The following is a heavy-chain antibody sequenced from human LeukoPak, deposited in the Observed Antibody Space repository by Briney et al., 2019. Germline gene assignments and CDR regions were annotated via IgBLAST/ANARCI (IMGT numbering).Heavy chain of an antibody. D-gene: IGHD3-22*01. Sequence: GGSLRLSCAASGFSVSSNYMSWVRQAPGKGLEWASVIYSGGSEYYADSVKGRFTISRDNLKNRLYLQMNSLRAEDTAVYYCARDMAGDYYDSGSYGYFDYWGQGTLVTVSS. V-gene: IGHV3-66*01. CDR1: GFSVSSNY. CDR3: ARDMAGDYYDSGSYGYFDY. J-gene: IGHJ4*02. CDR2: IYSGGSE.